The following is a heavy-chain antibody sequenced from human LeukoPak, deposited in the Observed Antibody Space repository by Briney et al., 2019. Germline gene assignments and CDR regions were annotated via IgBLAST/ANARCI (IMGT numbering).Heavy chain of an antibody. J-gene: IGHJ4*02. V-gene: IGHV4-39*07. Sequence: SETLSLTCTVSGGSISSSSYYWGWIRQPPGKGLEWIGSIYYSGSTYYNPSLKSRVTISVDTSKNQFSLKLSSVTAADTAVYYCARGRGVELQDYWGQGTLVTVSS. D-gene: IGHD1-26*01. CDR2: IYYSGST. CDR1: GGSISSSSYY. CDR3: ARGRGVELQDY.